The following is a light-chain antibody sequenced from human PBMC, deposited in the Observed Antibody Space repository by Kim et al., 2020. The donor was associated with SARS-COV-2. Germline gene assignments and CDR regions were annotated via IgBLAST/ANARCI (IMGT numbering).Light chain of an antibody. CDR2: YDT. CDR3: QVWDGPSDHAV. V-gene: IGLV3-21*04. CDR1: DIGTKF. J-gene: IGLJ2*01. Sequence: APGEKARIWWEGDDIGTKFVHWYRQGPGQAPLLVTYYDTHRPAGIPARFSGSNSRNTATLTIREVEAGDEGDYFCQVWDGPSDHAVFGGGTQLTVL.